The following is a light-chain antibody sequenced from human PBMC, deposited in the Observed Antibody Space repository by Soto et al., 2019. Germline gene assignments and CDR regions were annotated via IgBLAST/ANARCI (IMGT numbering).Light chain of an antibody. CDR1: SSNIGAGYD. CDR3: QSYDGGVGGYF. CDR2: GNS. J-gene: IGLJ1*01. Sequence: QSVLTQPPSVSGAPGQRVTISCTGSSSNIGAGYDVHWYQQLPGTAPKLLIYGNSNRPSGVPDRFSGSKSGTSASLAITGLEDEDEADYYCQSYDGGVGGYFFGTGTNPTVL. V-gene: IGLV1-40*01.